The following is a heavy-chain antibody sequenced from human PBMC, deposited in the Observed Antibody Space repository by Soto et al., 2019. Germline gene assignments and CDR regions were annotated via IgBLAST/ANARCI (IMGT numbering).Heavy chain of an antibody. CDR2: IWYDGSNK. CDR3: ASPKTGTTGLDY. V-gene: IGHV3-33*01. D-gene: IGHD1-7*01. Sequence: QVQLVESGGGVVQPGRSLRLSCAASGFTFSSYGMHWVRQAPGKGLEWVAVIWYDGSNKYYADSVKGRFTISRDNSKNTLYLQMNSLRAEDTAVYYCASPKTGTTGLDYWGQGTLVTVSS. J-gene: IGHJ4*02. CDR1: GFTFSSYG.